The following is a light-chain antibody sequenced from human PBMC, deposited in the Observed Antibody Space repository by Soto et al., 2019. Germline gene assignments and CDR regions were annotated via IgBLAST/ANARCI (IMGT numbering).Light chain of an antibody. J-gene: IGLJ1*01. CDR1: SSDVGGYNY. V-gene: IGLV2-8*01. Sequence: QSVLTQPPSVSGSPGQSVIISCTGTSSDVGGYNYVSWYQQHPGKAPKLIIYEVSKRPSGVPDRFSGSKSGNTASLTVSGLQTEDEADYYCSSYVGSNKYVFGTGTKLTVL. CDR3: SSYVGSNKYV. CDR2: EVS.